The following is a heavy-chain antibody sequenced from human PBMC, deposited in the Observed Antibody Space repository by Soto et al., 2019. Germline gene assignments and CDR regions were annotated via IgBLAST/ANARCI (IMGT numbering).Heavy chain of an antibody. Sequence: ASVKVSCKASGGTFSSYAISWVRQAPGQGLEWMGGIIPIFGTANYAQKFQGRVTITADESTSTAYMELSSLRSEDTAVYYCARGYRSSHYYYGMDVWGQGTTVTVSS. J-gene: IGHJ6*02. D-gene: IGHD6-13*01. CDR2: IIPIFGTA. V-gene: IGHV1-69*13. CDR3: ARGYRSSHYYYGMDV. CDR1: GGTFSSYA.